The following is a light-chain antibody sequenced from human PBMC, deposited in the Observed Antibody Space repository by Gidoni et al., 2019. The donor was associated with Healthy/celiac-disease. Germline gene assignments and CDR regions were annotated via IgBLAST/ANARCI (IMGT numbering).Light chain of an antibody. CDR2: WAS. CDR3: QQYYSTPIT. J-gene: IGKJ4*01. Sequence: DIVMTQSPDSLAVSLGERATINCKSSQRVLYSSNNKNYLAWYQQKPGRPPKLLIYWASTRESGIPDRFSGSGSGTDFTLTISSLQAEDVAVYYCQQYYSTPITFGGGTKVEIK. V-gene: IGKV4-1*01. CDR1: QRVLYSSNNKNY.